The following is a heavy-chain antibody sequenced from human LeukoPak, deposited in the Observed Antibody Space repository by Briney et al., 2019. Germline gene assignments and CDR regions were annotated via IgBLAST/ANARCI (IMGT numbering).Heavy chain of an antibody. CDR2: TYTSGST. CDR3: ARLNVDIVATTFDY. D-gene: IGHD5-12*01. J-gene: IGHJ4*02. V-gene: IGHV4-61*02. CDR1: GGSISSGSYY. Sequence: SETLSLTCTVSGGSISSGSYYWSWIRQPAGKGLEWIGRTYTSGSTNYNPSLKSRVTISVDTSKNQFSLKLSSVTAADTAVYYCARLNVDIVATTFDYWGQGTLVTVS.